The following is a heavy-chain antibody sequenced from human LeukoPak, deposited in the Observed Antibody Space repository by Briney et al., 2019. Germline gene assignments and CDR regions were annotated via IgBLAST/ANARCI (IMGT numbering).Heavy chain of an antibody. D-gene: IGHD6-19*01. Sequence: PGGSLRLSCAASGFTVSSNYMSWVRQAPGKGLERVSVIYSGGSTYYADSVKGRFTISRDNSKNTLYLQMNSLRAEDTAVYYCARGAVAGTAAFDYWGQGTLVTVSS. J-gene: IGHJ4*02. CDR2: IYSGGST. V-gene: IGHV3-53*01. CDR3: ARGAVAGTAAFDY. CDR1: GFTVSSNY.